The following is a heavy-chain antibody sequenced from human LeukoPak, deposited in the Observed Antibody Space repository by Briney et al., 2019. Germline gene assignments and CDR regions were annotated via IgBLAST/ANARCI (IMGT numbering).Heavy chain of an antibody. J-gene: IGHJ5*02. CDR3: CGSLPLYLNWFDP. D-gene: IGHD2-15*01. V-gene: IGHV3-33*01. CDR1: GFTFSNYG. Sequence: GGSLRLSCAASGFTFSNYGMHWVRQAPGKGLEWVAVIWYDGSNKYYGDSVKGRFTISRDNSKNTLYLQMNSLRAEDTAVYYCCGSLPLYLNWFDPWGQGTLVTVSS. CDR2: IWYDGSNK.